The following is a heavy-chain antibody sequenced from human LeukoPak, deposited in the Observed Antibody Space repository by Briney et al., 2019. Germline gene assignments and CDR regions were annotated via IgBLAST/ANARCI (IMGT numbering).Heavy chain of an antibody. V-gene: IGHV4-34*01. J-gene: IGHJ4*02. CDR1: GGTFSRYY. D-gene: IGHD4-17*01. CDR2: INDSGGT. CDR3: ASLTHDYDDTMRDY. Sequence: SETLSLTCAVYGGTFSRYYWSWIRQPPGKGLEWIGEINDSGGTYNNPSLKSRVTISVDTSKNQFSLKLSSVTAADTAVYYCASLTHDYDDTMRDYWGQGTLVTVS.